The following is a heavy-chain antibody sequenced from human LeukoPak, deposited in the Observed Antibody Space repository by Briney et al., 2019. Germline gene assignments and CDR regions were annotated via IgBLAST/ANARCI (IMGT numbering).Heavy chain of an antibody. CDR1: GGSFSGYY. CDR2: INHSGST. Sequence: PSETLSLTCAVYGGSFSGYYWSWIRQPPGKGLEWIGEINHSGSTNYNPSLKSRVTISVDTSKNQFSPKLSSVTAADTAVYYCARMRRTYYYGSGSHLTMDVWGQGTTVTVSS. J-gene: IGHJ6*02. D-gene: IGHD3-10*01. CDR3: ARMRRTYYYGSGSHLTMDV. V-gene: IGHV4-34*01.